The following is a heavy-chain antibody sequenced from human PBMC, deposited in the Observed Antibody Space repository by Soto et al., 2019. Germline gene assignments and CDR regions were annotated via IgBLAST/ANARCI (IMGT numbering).Heavy chain of an antibody. J-gene: IGHJ4*02. D-gene: IGHD4-17*01. V-gene: IGHV1-69*13. CDR2: IIPIFGTA. CDR3: ATNLVPYGDGNHFDY. Sequence: SVKVSCKASGGTFSSYAISWVRQAPGQGLEWMGGIIPIFGTANYAQKFQGRVTITADESTSTAYMGLSSLRSEDTAVYYCATNLVPYGDGNHFDYWGQGTLVTVSS. CDR1: GGTFSSYA.